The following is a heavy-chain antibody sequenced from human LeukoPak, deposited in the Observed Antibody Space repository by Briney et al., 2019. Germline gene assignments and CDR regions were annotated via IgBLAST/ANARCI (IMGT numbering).Heavy chain of an antibody. J-gene: IGHJ4*02. Sequence: ASVKVSCKASGGTFSSYAISWVRRAPGQGLEWMGWISAYNGNTNYAQKLQGRVTMTTDTSTSTAYMELRSLRSDDTAVYYCARSRDIAAAGTLDWGQGTLVTVSS. CDR3: ARSRDIAAAGTLD. CDR1: GGTFSSYA. V-gene: IGHV1-18*01. CDR2: ISAYNGNT. D-gene: IGHD6-13*01.